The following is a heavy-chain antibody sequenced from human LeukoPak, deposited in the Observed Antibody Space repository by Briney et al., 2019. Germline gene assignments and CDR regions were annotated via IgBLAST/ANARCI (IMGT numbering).Heavy chain of an antibody. V-gene: IGHV3-30-3*01. CDR2: ISYDGSNK. J-gene: IGHJ4*02. Sequence: GGSLRLSCAASGFTFSSYAMHWVRQAPGKGLEWVAVISYDGSNKYYADSVKGRFTISRDNSKNTLYLQMNSLRAEDTAVYYCASRPQGLEWELLPFDYWGQGTLVTVSS. D-gene: IGHD1-26*01. CDR3: ASRPQGLEWELLPFDY. CDR1: GFTFSSYA.